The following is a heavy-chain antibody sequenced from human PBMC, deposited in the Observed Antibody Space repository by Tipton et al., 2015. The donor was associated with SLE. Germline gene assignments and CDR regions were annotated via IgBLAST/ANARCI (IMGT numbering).Heavy chain of an antibody. CDR1: GGSISSSSYY. CDR3: ARLRVISYYFDY. J-gene: IGHJ4*02. Sequence: QLVQSGPEVKPSETLSLTCTVSGGSISSSSYYWGWIRQPPGKGLEWIGSIYYGGSTYYNPSLKSRVTISVDTSKNQFSLKLSSVTAADTAVYYCARLRVISYYFDYWGQGTLVTVSS. V-gene: IGHV4-39*07. CDR2: IYYGGST. D-gene: IGHD2-21*01.